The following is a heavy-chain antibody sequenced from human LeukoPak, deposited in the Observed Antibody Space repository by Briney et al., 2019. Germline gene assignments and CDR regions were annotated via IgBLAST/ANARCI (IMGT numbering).Heavy chain of an antibody. CDR2: ISYDGSNK. CDR3: AKGLYYYYYYGMDV. CDR1: GFTFSSYA. Sequence: GRSLRLSCAASGFTFSSYAMHWVRKPPGKGLEWVAVISYDGSNKYYADSVKGRFTISRDNSKNTLYLQMNSLRAEDTAVYYCAKGLYYYYYYGMDVWGQGTTVTVSS. V-gene: IGHV3-30-3*01. J-gene: IGHJ6*02.